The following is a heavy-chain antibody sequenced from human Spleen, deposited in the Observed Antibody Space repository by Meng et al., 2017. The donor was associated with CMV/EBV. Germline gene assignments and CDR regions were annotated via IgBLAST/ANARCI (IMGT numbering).Heavy chain of an antibody. D-gene: IGHD5-12*01. Sequence: GESLKISCAASGFTFSSYWMSWGRQAPGKGLEWVANIKQDGSEKYYVDSVKGRFTISRDNAKNSLYLQMNSLRAEDTAVYYCASGLATYYFDYWGQGTLVTVSS. V-gene: IGHV3-7*01. CDR1: GFTFSSYW. CDR3: ASGLATYYFDY. J-gene: IGHJ4*02. CDR2: IKQDGSEK.